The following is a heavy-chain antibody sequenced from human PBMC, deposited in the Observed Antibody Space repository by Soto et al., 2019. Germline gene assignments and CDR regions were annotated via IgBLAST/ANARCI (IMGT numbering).Heavy chain of an antibody. Sequence: PGGSLRLSCAASGFTFSSYAMNWVRQAPGKGLEWVSVITGSGDSTYYADSVKGRFTISRDNSKNTLYVQMNSLRAEDTAVYYCAKAISGYNAPLDHWGQGTRVTSPQ. J-gene: IGHJ4*02. V-gene: IGHV3-23*01. CDR1: GFTFSSYA. CDR2: ITGSGDST. D-gene: IGHD1-20*01. CDR3: AKAISGYNAPLDH.